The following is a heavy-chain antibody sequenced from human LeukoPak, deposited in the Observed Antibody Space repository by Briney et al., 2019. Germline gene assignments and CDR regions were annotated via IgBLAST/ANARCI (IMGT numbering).Heavy chain of an antibody. CDR2: ISGSGGST. CDR1: GFIFSTYA. D-gene: IGHD6-13*01. CDR3: ARVIRAAPGKGYFDY. Sequence: GGSLRLSCATSGFIFSTYALSWVRQAPGKELEWASSISGSGGSTYHADSVKGRFTISRDSSKNTLYLQMNSLRAEDTAIYYCARVIRAAPGKGYFDYWGQGTLVTVSS. J-gene: IGHJ4*02. V-gene: IGHV3-23*01.